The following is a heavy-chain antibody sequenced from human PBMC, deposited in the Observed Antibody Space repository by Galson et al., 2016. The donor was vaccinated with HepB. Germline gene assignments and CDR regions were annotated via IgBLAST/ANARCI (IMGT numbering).Heavy chain of an antibody. D-gene: IGHD2-15*01. CDR3: AKRRVAVAATFLHDFDS. CDR2: IRNDGSER. J-gene: IGHJ4*02. Sequence: SLRLSCAGYGFTFSNYWLSWVRQPPGKGLQWVAKIRNDGSERFYAKSVTGRFTISRDNSNNSLFLEMNSLRVDDTAVYFCAKRRVAVAATFLHDFDSWGQGTQVIVAS. V-gene: IGHV3-7*01. CDR1: GFTFSNYW.